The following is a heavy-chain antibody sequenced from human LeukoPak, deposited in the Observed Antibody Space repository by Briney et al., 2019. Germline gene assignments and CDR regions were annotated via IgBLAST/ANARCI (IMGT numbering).Heavy chain of an antibody. CDR2: INHEGSST. D-gene: IGHD3-10*01. V-gene: IGHV3-74*01. Sequence: GPYLRLSCGVPGIPFSSYWMHWVRQAPGKGLVWVSRINHEGSSTSYADSVQGRFTIARDNAKNTLYLQMSSLRAEDTALYYCARVARGDYYYYYMDVWGKGTTVTVSS. CDR1: GIPFSSYW. J-gene: IGHJ6*03. CDR3: ARVARGDYYYYYMDV.